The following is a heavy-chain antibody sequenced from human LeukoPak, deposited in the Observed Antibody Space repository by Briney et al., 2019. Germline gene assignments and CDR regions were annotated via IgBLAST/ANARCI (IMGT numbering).Heavy chain of an antibody. J-gene: IGHJ4*02. CDR3: AKEEISRY. V-gene: IGHV1-24*01. CDR1: GYTLTELS. D-gene: IGHD5-24*01. Sequence: ASVKVSCKVSGYTLTELSMHWVRQAPGKGLEWMGGFDPEDGETIYAQKFQGRVTITADESTSTAYMELSSLRSEDTAVYYCAKEEISRYWGQGTLVTVSS. CDR2: FDPEDGET.